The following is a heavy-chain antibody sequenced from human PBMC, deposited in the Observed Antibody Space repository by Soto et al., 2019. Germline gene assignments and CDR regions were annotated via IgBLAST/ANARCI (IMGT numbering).Heavy chain of an antibody. CDR3: VRESQLYNHYGLEV. CDR2: IYYSGTT. Sequence: PSYSLSISRTVCSDSVSNRSFYVTLIQKPPGKGLEWIGYIYYSGTTNYNPSLKSRVTMSVDRSRNQFSLKLTSVTAADTALYYCVRESQLYNHYGLEVWGPGTT. J-gene: IGHJ6*02. D-gene: IGHD1-1*01. CDR1: SDSVSNRSFY. V-gene: IGHV4-61*01.